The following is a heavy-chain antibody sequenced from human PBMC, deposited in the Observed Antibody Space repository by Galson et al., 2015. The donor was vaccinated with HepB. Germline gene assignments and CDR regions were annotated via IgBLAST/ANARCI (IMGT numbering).Heavy chain of an antibody. J-gene: IGHJ4*02. CDR2: ISSSSSTI. Sequence: LRLSCAASGFTFSSNSMNWVRQAPGKGLEWVSYISSSSSTIYYADSVKGRFTISRDNAKNSLYLQMNSLRAEDTAVYYCARDRGGDGDSYFDYWGQGTLVTVSS. CDR3: ARDRGGDGDSYFDY. V-gene: IGHV3-48*01. D-gene: IGHD4-17*01. CDR1: GFTFSSNS.